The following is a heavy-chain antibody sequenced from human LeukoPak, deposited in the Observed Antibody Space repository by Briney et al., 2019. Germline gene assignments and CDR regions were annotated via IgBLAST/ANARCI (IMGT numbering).Heavy chain of an antibody. V-gene: IGHV3-53*04. CDR3: ASAGYASWFDP. D-gene: IGHD3-16*01. CDR1: RFAVSSNF. CDR2: IYSDGTT. Sequence: GGSLRLSCAASRFAVSSNFMSWVRQAPGKGLEWVSIIYSDGTTYYADSVKGRFTISRHNSKNTLYLQMNSLRAEDTAVYYCASAGYASWFDPWGQGTLVTVSS. J-gene: IGHJ5*02.